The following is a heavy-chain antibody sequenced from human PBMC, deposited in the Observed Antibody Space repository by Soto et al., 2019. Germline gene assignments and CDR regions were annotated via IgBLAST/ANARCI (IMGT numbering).Heavy chain of an antibody. Sequence: SETLSLTCTVSGGSISSYYCSWIRQPPGKGLEWIGHIYYSGSTNYNPSLKSRVTISLDTSKNQFSLKLSSVTAADTAVYYCERGDWGSNFDYWGQGTLVTVSS. J-gene: IGHJ4*02. D-gene: IGHD7-27*01. CDR2: IYYSGST. V-gene: IGHV4-59*01. CDR3: ERGDWGSNFDY. CDR1: GGSISSYY.